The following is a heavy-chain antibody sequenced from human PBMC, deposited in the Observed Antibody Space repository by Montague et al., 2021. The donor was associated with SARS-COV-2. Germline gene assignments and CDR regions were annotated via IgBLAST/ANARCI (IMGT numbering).Heavy chain of an antibody. CDR3: AHHGAAYFYYGMDV. CDR1: GFSLISDGVG. V-gene: IGHV2-5*01. Sequence: PALVKPTQTLTLTCTFSGFSLISDGVGVGWIRRPPGKALEWLALIFWNDDKRYNSSLKNRLTVTKDTSKNQVVLTMTNMDPLDTGTYYCAHHGAAYFYYGMDVWGQGTTVTVSS. J-gene: IGHJ6*02. CDR2: IFWNDDK. D-gene: IGHD4-17*01.